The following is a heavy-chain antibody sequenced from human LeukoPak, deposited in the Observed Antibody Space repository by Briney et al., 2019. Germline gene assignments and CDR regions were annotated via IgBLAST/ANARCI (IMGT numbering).Heavy chain of an antibody. CDR3: ARDQSDYYDSSGYYAMGY. J-gene: IGHJ4*02. D-gene: IGHD3-22*01. CDR2: ISAYNGDT. CDR1: GYTFTTYG. V-gene: IGHV1-18*01. Sequence: ASVKVSCKASGYTFTTYGLSWVRQAPGQGLEWMGWISAYNGDTLYAQKFQGRVTMTRDTSTSTAYMELSSLRSEDTAVYYCARDQSDYYDSSGYYAMGYWGQGTLVTVSS.